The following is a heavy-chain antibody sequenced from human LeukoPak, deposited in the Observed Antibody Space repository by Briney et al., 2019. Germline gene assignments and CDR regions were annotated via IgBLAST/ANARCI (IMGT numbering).Heavy chain of an antibody. CDR1: GYSFTSYW. Sequence: KPGESQRISCKGSGYSFTSYWISWVRQMPGKGLEWMGRIDPSDSYTNYSPSFQGHVTISADKSISTAYLQWSSLKASDTAMYYCARRERYSSSSGIVDPWGQGTLVTVSS. V-gene: IGHV5-10-1*01. CDR2: IDPSDSYT. D-gene: IGHD6-13*01. J-gene: IGHJ5*02. CDR3: ARRERYSSSSGIVDP.